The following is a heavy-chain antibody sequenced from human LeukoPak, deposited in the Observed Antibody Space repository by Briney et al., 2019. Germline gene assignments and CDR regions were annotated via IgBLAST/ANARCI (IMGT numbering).Heavy chain of an antibody. CDR3: ARYIVSYPHDAFDI. D-gene: IGHD1-26*01. Sequence: SETLSLTCTVSGGSISSGGSISSGSYYWSWIRQPAGKGLEWIGRISTSGSTNYNPSLKSRVTISVDTSKNQFSLKLSSVTAADTAFYYCARYIVSYPHDAFDIWGQGTMVTVSS. CDR2: ISTSGST. V-gene: IGHV4-61*02. J-gene: IGHJ3*02. CDR1: GGSISSGGSISSGSYY.